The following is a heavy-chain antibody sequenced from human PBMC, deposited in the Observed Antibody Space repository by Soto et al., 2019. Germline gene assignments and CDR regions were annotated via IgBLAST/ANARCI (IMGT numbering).Heavy chain of an antibody. V-gene: IGHV1-69*12. D-gene: IGHD2-2*01. CDR1: GGTFSSYA. CDR3: ARDQHYCISTSCPFDY. J-gene: IGHJ4*02. CDR2: IIPIFGTA. Sequence: QVQLVQSGAEVKKPGSSVKVSCKASGGTFSSYAISWVRQAPGQGLEWMGGIIPIFGTANYAQKFQGRVTITADESTSTAYMELSSLRSEGTAVYYCARDQHYCISTSCPFDYWGQGTLVTVSS.